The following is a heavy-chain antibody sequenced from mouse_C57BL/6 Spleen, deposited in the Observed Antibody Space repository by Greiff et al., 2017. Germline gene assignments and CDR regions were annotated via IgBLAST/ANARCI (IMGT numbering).Heavy chain of an antibody. CDR1: GYTFTDYN. CDR2: INPNNGGT. CDR3: ARYHYSNYDYAMDY. Sequence: VQLKESGPELVKPGASVKIPCKASGYTFTDYNMDWVKQSHGKSLEWIGDINPNNGGTIYNQKFKGKATLTVDKSSSTAYMELRSLTSEDTAVYYCARYHYSNYDYAMDYWGQGTSVTVSS. J-gene: IGHJ4*01. D-gene: IGHD2-5*01. V-gene: IGHV1-18*01.